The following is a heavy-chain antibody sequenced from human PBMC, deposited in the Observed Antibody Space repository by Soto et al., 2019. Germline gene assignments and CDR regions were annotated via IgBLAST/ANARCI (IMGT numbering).Heavy chain of an antibody. V-gene: IGHV4-59*01. Sequence: PSETLSLTCTVSGDSISSYYWSWVRQPPGKGLECIGYIHHSGSTNYNPSLKSRVIISVDTSKNQFSLRLSSVTAADTAVYYCARLRGDGYNFDSWGQGTLVTVS. CDR1: GDSISSYY. CDR3: ARLRGDGYNFDS. J-gene: IGHJ4*02. CDR2: IHHSGST. D-gene: IGHD3-10*01.